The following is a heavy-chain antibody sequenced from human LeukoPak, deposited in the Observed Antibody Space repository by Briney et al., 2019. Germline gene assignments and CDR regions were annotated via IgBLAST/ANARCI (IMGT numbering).Heavy chain of an antibody. D-gene: IGHD2-15*01. J-gene: IGHJ4*02. Sequence: GGSLRLSCAASGFTFRSYAMTWVRQAPGKGLEGVSRTSGSGDIKLYADSVKGRFTISRTNSENRLYLQMNSLRAEDTAVYYCANYRSGGGGYYSGLEHWGQGTLVAVSS. CDR3: ANYRSGGGGYYSGLEH. CDR2: TSGSGDIK. CDR1: GFTFRSYA. V-gene: IGHV3-23*01.